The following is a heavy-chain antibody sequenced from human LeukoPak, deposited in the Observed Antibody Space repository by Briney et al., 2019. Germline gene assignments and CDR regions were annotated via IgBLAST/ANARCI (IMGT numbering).Heavy chain of an antibody. CDR1: GGSISSSSYY. CDR3: ARGDSSGWEYYFDY. Sequence: SETLSLTCTVSGGSISSSSYYWGWIRQPPGKGLEWIGSIYYSGSTYYNPSLKSRVTISVDTSKNQFSLKLSSVTAADTAVYYCARGDSSGWEYYFDYWGQGTLVTVSS. D-gene: IGHD6-19*01. CDR2: IYYSGST. J-gene: IGHJ4*02. V-gene: IGHV4-39*07.